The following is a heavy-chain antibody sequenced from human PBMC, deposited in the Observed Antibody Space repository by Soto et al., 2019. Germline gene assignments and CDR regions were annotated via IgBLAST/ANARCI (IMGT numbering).Heavy chain of an antibody. Sequence: GESLKISCKGSGYSFTSYWISWVRQMPGKGLEWMGRIDPSDSYTNYSPSFQGHVTISADKSISTAYLQWSSLKASDTAMYYCARQSPDIVVVPAKYYYYGMYVWGQGTTVTVSS. D-gene: IGHD2-2*01. J-gene: IGHJ6*02. CDR1: GYSFTSYW. CDR2: IDPSDSYT. V-gene: IGHV5-10-1*01. CDR3: ARQSPDIVVVPAKYYYYGMYV.